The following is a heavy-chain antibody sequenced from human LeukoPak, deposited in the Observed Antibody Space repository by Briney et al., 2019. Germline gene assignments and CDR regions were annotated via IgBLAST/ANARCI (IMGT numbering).Heavy chain of an antibody. CDR1: GFTFNDYE. CDR3: AKDPIAVAKSGYFDY. Sequence: GGSLRLSCVASGFTFNDYEMNWVRQAPGTGLEWVSAISGSGGSTYYADSVKGRFTISRDNSKNRLYLQMNSLRAEDTAVYYCAKDPIAVAKSGYFDYWGQGTLVTVSS. CDR2: ISGSGGST. V-gene: IGHV3-23*01. D-gene: IGHD6-19*01. J-gene: IGHJ4*02.